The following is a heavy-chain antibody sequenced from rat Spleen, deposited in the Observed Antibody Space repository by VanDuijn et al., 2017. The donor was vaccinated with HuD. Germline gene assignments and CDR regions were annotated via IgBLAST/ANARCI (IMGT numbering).Heavy chain of an antibody. V-gene: IGHV5-58*01. CDR3: VTSSGDLNWFPY. CDR1: GFTFSSYW. D-gene: IGHD1-1*01. CDR2: ISPSGGST. Sequence: EVQLVESGGGFVRPGRSLKLSCVASGFTFSSYWMYWIRQAPGKGLEWVSSISPSGGSTYYRDSVKGRFTLSRDNAKNTQSLQMNNLRSEDTAMYYCVTSSGDLNWFPYWGQGTLVTVSS. J-gene: IGHJ3*01.